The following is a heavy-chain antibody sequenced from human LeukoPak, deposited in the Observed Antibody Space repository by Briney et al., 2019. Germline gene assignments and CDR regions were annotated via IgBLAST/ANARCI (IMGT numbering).Heavy chain of an antibody. D-gene: IGHD4-17*01. J-gene: IGHJ4*02. CDR2: IKQDGSEK. V-gene: IGHV3-7*01. CDR3: ARAPMTTVSRLDY. Sequence: GGSLRLSCAASGFTFSSYWMTWVRQAPGKGLEWVANIKQDGSEKYYVDSVKGRFTISRDNAENSLYLQMNSLRAEDTAVYYCARAPMTTVSRLDYWGQGTLVTVSS. CDR1: GFTFSSYW.